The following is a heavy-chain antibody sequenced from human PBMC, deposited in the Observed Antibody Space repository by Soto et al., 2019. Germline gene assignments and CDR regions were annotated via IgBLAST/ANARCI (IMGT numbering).Heavy chain of an antibody. CDR3: ARGTYNWNPTWFDP. CDR2: INPSGGST. V-gene: IGHV1-46*03. D-gene: IGHD1-20*01. Sequence: ASVKVSCKASGYTFISYYMHCVRQAPGQGLEWMGIINPSGGSTSYAQKFQGRVTMTRDTSTSTVYMELSSLRSEDTAVYYCARGTYNWNPTWFDPWCQGTLVNVPQ. CDR1: GYTFISYY. J-gene: IGHJ5*02.